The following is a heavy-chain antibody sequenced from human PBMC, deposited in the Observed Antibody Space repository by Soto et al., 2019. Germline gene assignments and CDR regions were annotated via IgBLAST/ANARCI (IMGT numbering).Heavy chain of an antibody. J-gene: IGHJ4*02. D-gene: IGHD2-2*01. CDR1: GGSISSYY. Sequence: PSETLPLTCTVSGGSISSYYWIWIRQPPGKGLEWIGYIYYSGSTNYNPSLKSRVTISVDTSKNQFSLKLNSMTAADTAVYYCAKPPIVVVPAAMLPDFDYWGQGTLVTVSS. V-gene: IGHV4-59*08. CDR3: AKPPIVVVPAAMLPDFDY. CDR2: IYYSGST.